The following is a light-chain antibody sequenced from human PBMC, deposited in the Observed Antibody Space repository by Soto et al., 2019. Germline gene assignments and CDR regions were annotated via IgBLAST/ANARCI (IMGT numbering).Light chain of an antibody. CDR3: QQYIDWHPHT. CDR2: GAS. Sequence: EVGLGQSPATLSVSPGERTTLSCTASKTVSRSLAWYQQRPCHAPRLLVYGASTRATGVSDRFSGSGSGTDFTLTISSLQSEDFAVHYCQQYIDWHPHTFGQGTKVDIK. CDR1: KTVSRS. J-gene: IGKJ2*01. V-gene: IGKV3-15*01.